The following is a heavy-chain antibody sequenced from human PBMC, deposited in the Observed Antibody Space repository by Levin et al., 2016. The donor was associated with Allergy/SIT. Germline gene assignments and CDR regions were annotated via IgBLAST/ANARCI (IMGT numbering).Heavy chain of an antibody. CDR2: IYHNGNT. J-gene: IGHJ6*02. CDR1: SGSISTVIW. D-gene: IGHD3-16*01. Sequence: SETLSLTCDVSSGSISTVIWWNWVRQAPGKGLEWIGEIYHNGNTNYNPSLESRVTISIDRSKNHFSLTLRSVTAADTAIYYCARDMTLYNSQTYYGMDVWGQGTTVTVSS. V-gene: IGHV4/OR15-8*02. CDR3: ARDMTLYNSQTYYGMDV.